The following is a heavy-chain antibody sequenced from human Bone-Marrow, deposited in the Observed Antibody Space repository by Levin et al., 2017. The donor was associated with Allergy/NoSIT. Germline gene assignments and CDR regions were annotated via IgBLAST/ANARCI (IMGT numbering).Heavy chain of an antibody. Sequence: GGSLRLSCAGSGVSFSNYYMTWIRQVPGKGLEWVSYISTTDSTVYYADSVKGRFTISRDNAKKSVYLQMDSLRVEDTAVYYCAGGYYYESPGFFGQYAMDVWGQGTTVTVSS. J-gene: IGHJ6*01. CDR2: ISTTDSTV. V-gene: IGHV3-11*01. CDR1: GVSFSNYY. CDR3: AGGYYYESPGFFGQYAMDV. D-gene: IGHD3-22*01.